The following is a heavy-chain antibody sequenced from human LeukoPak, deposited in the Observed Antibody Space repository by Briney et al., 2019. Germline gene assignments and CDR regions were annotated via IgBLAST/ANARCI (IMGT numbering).Heavy chain of an antibody. D-gene: IGHD3-22*01. V-gene: IGHV4-31*03. J-gene: IGHJ4*02. CDR2: IYYSGST. CDR3: ASTGDYDSSGYYSTFDY. CDR1: VGSISSGGYY. Sequence: SETLSLTCTVSVGSISSGGYYWSWIRQHPGKCLEWIGYIYYSGSTYYNPSLKSGVTISVDTSKNQFSLKLCSVTAADTAVYYCASTGDYDSSGYYSTFDYWGQGTLVTVSS.